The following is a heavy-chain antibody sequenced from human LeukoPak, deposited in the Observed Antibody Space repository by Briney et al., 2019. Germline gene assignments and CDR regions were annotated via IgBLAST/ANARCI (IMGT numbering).Heavy chain of an antibody. J-gene: IGHJ4*02. Sequence: GRSLRLSCAASGFTFSSYAMHWVRQAPGKGLEWVAVISYDGSNKYYADPAKGRFTISRDNSKNTVYLQMNSLRAEDTAVYYCAKDVRDIVVLIDTYMYWGQGTLVTVSS. V-gene: IGHV3-30*04. CDR3: AKDVRDIVVLIDTYMY. D-gene: IGHD2-21*01. CDR2: ISYDGSNK. CDR1: GFTFSSYA.